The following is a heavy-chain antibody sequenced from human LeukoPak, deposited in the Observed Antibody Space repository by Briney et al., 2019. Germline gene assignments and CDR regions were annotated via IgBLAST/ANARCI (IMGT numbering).Heavy chain of an antibody. V-gene: IGHV3-23*01. CDR1: GFTLSTYA. CDR2: ISGGGATS. Sequence: GGSLRLSCAASGFTLSTYAMSWVRQAPGKGLEGVSAISGGGATSYYADSVEGRFTISRDISKNTLYLQMNSLRAEDTAVYYCAKDGSSGIAAAADAFDLWGQGTMVTVSS. J-gene: IGHJ3*01. D-gene: IGHD6-13*01. CDR3: AKDGSSGIAAAADAFDL.